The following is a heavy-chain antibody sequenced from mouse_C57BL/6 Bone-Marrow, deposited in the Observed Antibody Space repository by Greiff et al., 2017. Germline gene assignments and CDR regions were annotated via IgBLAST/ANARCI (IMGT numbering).Heavy chain of an antibody. J-gene: IGHJ2*01. CDR2: IDPNSGGT. D-gene: IGHD1-1*01. V-gene: IGHV1-72*01. CDR3: ARGYGSSYVRENYLDY. Sequence: VQLQQPGAELVKPGASVKLSCKASGYTFTSYWMHWVKQRPGRGLEWIGRIDPNSGGTKYNEKFKSKATLTVDKPSSTAYMQLSSLTSEDSAVYYCARGYGSSYVRENYLDYWGQGTTLTVSS. CDR1: GYTFTSYW.